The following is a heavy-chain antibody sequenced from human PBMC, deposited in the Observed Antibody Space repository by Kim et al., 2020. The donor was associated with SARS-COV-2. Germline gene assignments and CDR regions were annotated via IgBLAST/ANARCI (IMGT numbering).Heavy chain of an antibody. CDR2: IDPSDSYT. CDR1: GYSFTSYW. CDR3: ATFPRDYDILTGYHDAFDI. J-gene: IGHJ3*02. D-gene: IGHD3-9*01. Sequence: GESLKISCKGSGYSFTSYWISWVRQMPGKGLEWMGRIDPSDSYTNYSPSFQGHVTISADKSISTAYLQWSSLKASDTAMYYCATFPRDYDILTGYHDAFDIWGQGTMVTVSS. V-gene: IGHV5-10-1*01.